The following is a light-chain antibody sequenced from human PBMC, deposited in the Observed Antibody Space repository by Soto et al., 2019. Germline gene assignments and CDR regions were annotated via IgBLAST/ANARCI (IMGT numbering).Light chain of an antibody. CDR1: QSVTSNY. V-gene: IGKV3-20*01. CDR2: GAS. Sequence: PGATATLSCRASQSVTSNYLAWYQQRPGQAPRLLIYGASNRATGIPDRFSGSGSGTDFTLTISRLEPEDFAVYYCQQYGSSPLTFGGGAKVEIK. CDR3: QQYGSSPLT. J-gene: IGKJ4*01.